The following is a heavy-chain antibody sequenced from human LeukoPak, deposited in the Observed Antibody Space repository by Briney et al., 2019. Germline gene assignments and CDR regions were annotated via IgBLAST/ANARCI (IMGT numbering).Heavy chain of an antibody. CDR1: GGSFSGYY. V-gene: IGHV4-34*01. CDR2: INHSGST. J-gene: IGHJ4*02. Sequence: SETLSLTCAVYGGSFSGYYWTWIRQPPGKGLEWIWEINHSGSTNYNPSLKSRVTISVDTSKNQFPLILNSVTAADTAVYYCARGLSDVYWGQGTLVTVSS. CDR3: ARGLSDVY.